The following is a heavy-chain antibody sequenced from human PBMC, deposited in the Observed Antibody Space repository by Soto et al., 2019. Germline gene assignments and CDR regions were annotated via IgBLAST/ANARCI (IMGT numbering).Heavy chain of an antibody. CDR2: IIPIFGTA. CDR3: ARDTYYYGSGSYLFDP. V-gene: IGHV1-69*06. Sequence: QVQLVQSGAEVKKPGSSVKVSCKASGGTFSSYAISWVRQAPGQGLEWMGGIIPIFGTANYAQKFQGRVTITADKSTSTAYMELSSLRSEATAVYYCARDTYYYGSGSYLFDPWGQGTLVTVSS. J-gene: IGHJ5*02. CDR1: GGTFSSYA. D-gene: IGHD3-10*01.